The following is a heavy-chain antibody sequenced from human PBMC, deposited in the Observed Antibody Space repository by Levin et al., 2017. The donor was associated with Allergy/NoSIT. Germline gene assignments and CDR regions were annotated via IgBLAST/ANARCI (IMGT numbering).Heavy chain of an antibody. J-gene: IGHJ3*02. V-gene: IGHV5-51*01. D-gene: IGHD3-16*01. Sequence: GGSLRLSCKGSGSSFTSYWIGWVRQMPGKGLEWMGIIYPGDSDTRYSPSFQGQVTISADKSISTAYLQWSSLKASDTAMYYCARQDYVWGSPHDAFDIWGQGTMVTVSS. CDR1: GSSFTSYW. CDR2: IYPGDSDT. CDR3: ARQDYVWGSPHDAFDI.